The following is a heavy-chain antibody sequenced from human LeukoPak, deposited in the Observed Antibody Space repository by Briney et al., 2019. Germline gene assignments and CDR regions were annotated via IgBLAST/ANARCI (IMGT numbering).Heavy chain of an antibody. D-gene: IGHD2-15*01. J-gene: IGHJ4*02. CDR1: GGSISSYY. CDR2: IYYSGST. V-gene: IGHV4-59*08. CDR3: ARFCGGGSCVDY. Sequence: SETLSLTCTVSGGSISSYYWTWIGQPPGKGLEWIGYIYYSGSTNYNPSLKSRVTMSVDSSKNQFSVKLSSVTAADTAVYYCARFCGGGSCVDYWGQGTLVTVSS.